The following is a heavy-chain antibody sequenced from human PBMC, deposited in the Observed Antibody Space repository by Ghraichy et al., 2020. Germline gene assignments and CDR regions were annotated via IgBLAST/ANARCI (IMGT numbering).Heavy chain of an antibody. D-gene: IGHD1-26*01. J-gene: IGHJ3*02. Sequence: GGSLRLSCAASGFTFSTYSMNWVRQAPGKGLEWVSSISSTSTSMNYADPVKGRFTISRDNAKNSLYLQMNSLRAEDTAVYFCAREYRGTYNAFNIWGQGTMVTVSS. CDR2: ISSTSTSM. V-gene: IGHV3-21*01. CDR3: AREYRGTYNAFNI. CDR1: GFTFSTYS.